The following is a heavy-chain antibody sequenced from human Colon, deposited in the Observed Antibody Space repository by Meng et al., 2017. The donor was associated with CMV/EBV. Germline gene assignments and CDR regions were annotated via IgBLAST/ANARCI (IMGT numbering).Heavy chain of an antibody. V-gene: IGHV3-30*02. Sequence: GESLKISCAASRFTFSSFGMHWVRQAPGKGLEWVAFIRYDGSDKYYVDSVKGRFTISRDNSKNTLYLQMNSLRAEDTAVYYCAKDSSSSLSFESWGQGTLVTVSS. D-gene: IGHD6-6*01. J-gene: IGHJ4*02. CDR3: AKDSSSSLSFES. CDR1: RFTFSSFG. CDR2: IRYDGSDK.